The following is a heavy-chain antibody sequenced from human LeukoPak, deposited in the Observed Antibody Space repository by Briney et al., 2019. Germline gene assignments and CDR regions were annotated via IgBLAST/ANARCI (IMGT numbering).Heavy chain of an antibody. CDR1: GYSISSGYY. Sequence: SETLSLTCTVSGYSISSGYYWSWIRQPAGKGLEWIGRIYTSGSTNYNPSLKSRVTMSVDTSKNQFSLKLSSVTAADTAVYYCARVNYGSGSYHYYFDYWGQGTLVTVSS. J-gene: IGHJ4*02. D-gene: IGHD3-10*01. CDR2: IYTSGST. CDR3: ARVNYGSGSYHYYFDY. V-gene: IGHV4-4*07.